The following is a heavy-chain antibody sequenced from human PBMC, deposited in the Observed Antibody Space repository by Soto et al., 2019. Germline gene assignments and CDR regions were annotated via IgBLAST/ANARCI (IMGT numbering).Heavy chain of an antibody. D-gene: IGHD2-2*01. CDR3: ARERGYCSSTSCFSYGMDV. Sequence: QVQLQESGPGLVKPSQTLSLTCTVSGGSISSGGYYWSWIRQHPGKGLEWIGYIYYSGSTYYNPSLKSRVTISVDTSKNQVSLKLSSVTAADTAVYYCARERGYCSSTSCFSYGMDVWGQGTTVTVSS. CDR2: IYYSGST. J-gene: IGHJ6*02. CDR1: GGSISSGGYY. V-gene: IGHV4-31*03.